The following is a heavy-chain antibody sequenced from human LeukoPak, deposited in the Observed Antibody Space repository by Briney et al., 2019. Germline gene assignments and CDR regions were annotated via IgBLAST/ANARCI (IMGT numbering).Heavy chain of an antibody. CDR2: ISGSGGST. CDR1: GFTFSSYA. CDR3: AKGDTVWTFDS. J-gene: IGHJ4*02. D-gene: IGHD3/OR15-3a*01. V-gene: IGHV3-23*01. Sequence: PGGSLRLSCAASGFTFSSYAMTWVRQAPGKGLEWVSGISGSGGSTYYTDSVKGRFTLSRDNSKNTVYLQMNSLRAEDTAVYYCAKGDTVWTFDSWGQGTLVTVSS.